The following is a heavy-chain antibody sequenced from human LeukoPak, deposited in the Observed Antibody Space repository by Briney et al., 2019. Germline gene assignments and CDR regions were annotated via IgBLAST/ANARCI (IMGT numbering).Heavy chain of an antibody. CDR3: AARPGDLAVPFDY. D-gene: IGHD3-10*01. Sequence: GGSLRLSCGASGFTFGTHAMTWVRQAPGKGLEYVSLISGSGDITYYAHSLKDRFTISRNNSKNTLYLQMHSLRAEDTAVYYCAARPGDLAVPFDYWGQGTLVTVSS. CDR1: GFTFGTHA. V-gene: IGHV3-23*01. J-gene: IGHJ4*02. CDR2: ISGSGDIT.